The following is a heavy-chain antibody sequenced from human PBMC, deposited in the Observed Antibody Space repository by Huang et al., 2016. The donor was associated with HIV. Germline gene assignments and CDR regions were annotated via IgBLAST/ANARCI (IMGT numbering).Heavy chain of an antibody. Sequence: QVQLVQSGAEVKKPGASVKVSCKASGYTFINHYLHWVRQAPGQGLEWLGIINPSGGSTTYAQKIQGRVTLARETWTTSVDMELSSLRSEDTAVYYCARGFGYTSSKNYFDYWGQGTLVIVSS. CDR1: GYTFINHY. J-gene: IGHJ4*02. V-gene: IGHV1-46*03. D-gene: IGHD6-13*01. CDR3: ARGFGYTSSKNYFDY. CDR2: INPSGGST.